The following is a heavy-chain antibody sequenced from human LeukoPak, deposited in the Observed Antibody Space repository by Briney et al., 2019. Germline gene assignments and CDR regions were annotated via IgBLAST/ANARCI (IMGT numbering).Heavy chain of an antibody. CDR3: ARGPRCVWSTSCYSLNWFDP. Sequence: ASAKVSCKASGYTFTGYYMHWVRQAPGQGLEWMGWINPNSGGTNYAQKFQGRVTMTRDTSISTAYMELSRLRSDDTAVYYCARGPRCVWSTSCYSLNWFDPWGQGTLVTVSS. CDR2: INPNSGGT. J-gene: IGHJ5*02. CDR1: GYTFTGYY. V-gene: IGHV1-2*02. D-gene: IGHD2-2*01.